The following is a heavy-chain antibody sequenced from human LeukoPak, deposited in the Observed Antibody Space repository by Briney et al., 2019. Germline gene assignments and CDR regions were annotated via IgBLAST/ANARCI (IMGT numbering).Heavy chain of an antibody. J-gene: IGHJ4*02. CDR3: ARGLAAAPDY. V-gene: IGHV1-69*05. Sequence: SVKVSCKASGGTFSSYAISWVRQAPGQGLEWMGGITPIFGTANYAQKLQGRVTMTTDTSTSTAYMELRSLRSDDTAVYYCARGLAAAPDYWGQGTLVTVSS. CDR2: ITPIFGTA. D-gene: IGHD6-13*01. CDR1: GGTFSSYA.